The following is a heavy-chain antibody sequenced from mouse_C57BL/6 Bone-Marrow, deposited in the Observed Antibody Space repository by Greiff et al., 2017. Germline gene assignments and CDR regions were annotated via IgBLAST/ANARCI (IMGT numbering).Heavy chain of an antibody. V-gene: IGHV2-4*01. D-gene: IGHD1-1*01. CDR1: GFSLTSYG. J-gene: IGHJ1*03. CDR3: AIPYYGSSYWYFDV. CDR2: IWSGGST. Sequence: VQGVESGPGLVQPSQSLSITCTVSGFSLTSYGVHWVRQPPGKGLEWLGVIWSGGSTDYNAAFISRLSISKDNSKSQVFFKMNSLQADDTAIYYCAIPYYGSSYWYFDVWGTGTTVTVSS.